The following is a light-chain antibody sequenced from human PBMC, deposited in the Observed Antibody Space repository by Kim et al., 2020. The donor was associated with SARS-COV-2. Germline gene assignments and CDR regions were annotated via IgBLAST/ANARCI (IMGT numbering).Light chain of an antibody. CDR2: VAS. J-gene: IGKJ2*01. CDR3: QQYGSSPYT. V-gene: IGKV3-20*01. CDR1: QSVDSNY. Sequence: LCPGESATLSCRDSQSVDSNYLAWFQQKPGQAPRLLIYVASSRATGIPDRFSGSGYGTDFTLTISRLEPEDFAVYYCQQYGSSPYTFGQGTKLEI.